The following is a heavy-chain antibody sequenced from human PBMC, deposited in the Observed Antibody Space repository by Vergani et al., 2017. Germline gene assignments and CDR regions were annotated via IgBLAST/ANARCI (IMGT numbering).Heavy chain of an antibody. CDR2: INPAGTAT. D-gene: IGHD1-1*01. J-gene: IGHJ1*01. CDR1: GFNFKSQW. V-gene: IGHV3-74*01. CDR3: ATKSCGTPGCQIGYFRE. Sequence: EVQLVESGGNQVQPGSSLRLSCVVSGFNFKSQWMHWVRQSPGKGLMWVSRINPAGTATNHANSVKGRFAIYRDNSKSTLYLQMNSLRTEDTAVYYCATKSCGTPGCQIGYFREWGQGTLVTVSS.